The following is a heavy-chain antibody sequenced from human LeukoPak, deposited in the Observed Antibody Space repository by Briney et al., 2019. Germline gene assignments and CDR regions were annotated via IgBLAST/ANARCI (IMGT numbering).Heavy chain of an antibody. D-gene: IGHD3-10*02. J-gene: IGHJ6*04. Sequence: GGSLRLSCAASGFTFSSYEMNWVRQAPGKGREWVSYISSSGSTIYYADSVKGRFTISRDNAQNSLYLQMKSLRAEDTAVYYCAELGITTIGGVWGKGTTVTISS. CDR1: GFTFSSYE. CDR3: AELGITTIGGV. CDR2: ISSSGSTI. V-gene: IGHV3-48*03.